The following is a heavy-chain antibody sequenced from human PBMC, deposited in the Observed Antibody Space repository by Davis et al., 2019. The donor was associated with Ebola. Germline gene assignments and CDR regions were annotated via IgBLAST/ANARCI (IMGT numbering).Heavy chain of an antibody. V-gene: IGHV1-46*01. CDR1: GYTFTSYY. CDR2: INPSGGST. Sequence: ASVKVSCKASGYTFTSYYMHWVRQAPGQGLEWMGIINPSGGSTSYAQKFQGRVTMTRDTSTSTVYMELSSLRSEDTAVYYCARDWGAWDIVVVPAAMIWGQGTLVTVSS. CDR3: ARDWGAWDIVVVPAAMI. J-gene: IGHJ4*02. D-gene: IGHD2-2*01.